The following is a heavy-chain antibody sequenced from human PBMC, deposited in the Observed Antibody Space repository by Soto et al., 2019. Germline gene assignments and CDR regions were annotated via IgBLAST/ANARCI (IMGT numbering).Heavy chain of an antibody. CDR2: TYYRSKWYN. J-gene: IGHJ4*02. V-gene: IGHV6-1*01. Sequence: SLTCAISGDSVSSNSAAWNWIRQSPSRGLEWLGRTYYRSKWYNDYAVSVKSRITINPDTSKNQFSLQLNSVTPEDTAVYYCAKSPYDYVWGSYRYTGGYFDYWGQGTLVTVSS. CDR3: AKSPYDYVWGSYRYTGGYFDY. CDR1: GDSVSSNSAA. D-gene: IGHD3-16*02.